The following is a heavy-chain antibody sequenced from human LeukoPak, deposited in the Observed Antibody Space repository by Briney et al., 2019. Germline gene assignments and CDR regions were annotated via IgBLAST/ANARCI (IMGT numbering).Heavy chain of an antibody. CDR2: ISSSGSTI. V-gene: IGHV3-48*03. CDR3: ARDAYYYGSGSYPY. D-gene: IGHD3-10*01. J-gene: IGHJ4*02. Sequence: GGSLRLSCAASGFTFSSYEMNWVRQAPGKGLEWVSYISSSGSTIYYADPVKGRFTISRDNAKNSLYLQMNSLRAEDTAVYYCARDAYYYGSGSYPYWGQGTLVTVSS. CDR1: GFTFSSYE.